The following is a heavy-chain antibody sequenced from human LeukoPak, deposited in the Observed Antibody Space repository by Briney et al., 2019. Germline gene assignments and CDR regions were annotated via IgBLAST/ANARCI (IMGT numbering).Heavy chain of an antibody. J-gene: IGHJ1*01. V-gene: IGHV4-39*01. CDR3: ARRRYYDGSGYLE. D-gene: IGHD3-22*01. CDR2: IYYSGRT. Sequence: SETLSLTCSVSGDSVSRSDSYWDWIRQPPGTGLEWLGTIYYSGRTYYSPSLKSRVTMSVDPSNNQFSLNLRSVTAADTALYYCARRRYYDGSGYLEWGQGTLLSVSS. CDR1: GDSVSRSDSY.